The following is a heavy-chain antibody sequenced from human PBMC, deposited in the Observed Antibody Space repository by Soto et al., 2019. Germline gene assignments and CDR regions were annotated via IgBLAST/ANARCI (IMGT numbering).Heavy chain of an antibody. CDR2: IIPSFGTA. V-gene: IGHV1-69*12. D-gene: IGHD6-19*01. CDR3: ARDHGSGWYSPHDDY. Sequence: QVQLVQSGAEVKKPGSSVKVSCKASGGTFSNYAINWVRQAPGQGLEWMGGIIPSFGTAGYAQKFQGRVTITADESTSTAYMELSGLRSEDTAMYYCARDHGSGWYSPHDDYWGQGTLVTVSS. CDR1: GGTFSNYA. J-gene: IGHJ4*02.